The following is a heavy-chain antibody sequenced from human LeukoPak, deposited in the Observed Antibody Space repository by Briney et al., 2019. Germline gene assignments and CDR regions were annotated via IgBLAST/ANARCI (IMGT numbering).Heavy chain of an antibody. CDR1: GGSISSYY. Sequence: SETLSLTCTVSGGSISSYYWSWIRQPPGKGLEWIGYIYYSGSTNYNPSLKSRVTISVDTSKNQFSLKLSSVTAADTAVYYCAREYYFGSGSYSLDYWGQGTLVTVSS. CDR2: IYYSGST. J-gene: IGHJ4*02. CDR3: AREYYFGSGSYSLDY. D-gene: IGHD3-10*01. V-gene: IGHV4-59*01.